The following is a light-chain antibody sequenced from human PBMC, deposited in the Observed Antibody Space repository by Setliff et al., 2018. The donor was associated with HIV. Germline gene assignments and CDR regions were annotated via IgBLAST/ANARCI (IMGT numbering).Light chain of an antibody. CDR1: SNDVGAYNT. Sequence: QSVLAQPASVSGSPGQSTTISCTGTSNDVGAYNTVYWYQQHPGEAPKLMIYDVSTRPSGVSNRLSGSKSGNTASLTISGLQTEDEADYYCSSYTSSSTDVFGTGTKVTVL. CDR2: DVS. CDR3: SSYTSSSTDV. V-gene: IGLV2-14*01. J-gene: IGLJ1*01.